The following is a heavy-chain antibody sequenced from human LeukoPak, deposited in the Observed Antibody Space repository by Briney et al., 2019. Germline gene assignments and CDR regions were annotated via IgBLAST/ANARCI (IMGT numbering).Heavy chain of an antibody. Sequence: GGSLRLSCAASGLTFSRYWMTWFRQAPGKGLEWVVNIKQDGSEKYYVDSVKGRFTVSRDNAKNSLHLQMNSLRAEDTAVYYCARVLYSSGWYGDHYWGQGTLVTVSS. V-gene: IGHV3-7*01. J-gene: IGHJ4*02. CDR1: GLTFSRYW. D-gene: IGHD6-19*01. CDR3: ARVLYSSGWYGDHY. CDR2: IKQDGSEK.